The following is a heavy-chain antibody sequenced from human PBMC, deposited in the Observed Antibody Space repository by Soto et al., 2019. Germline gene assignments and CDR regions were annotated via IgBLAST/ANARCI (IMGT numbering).Heavy chain of an antibody. V-gene: IGHV4-59*08. CDR2: IYYSGST. D-gene: IGHD3-3*01. CDR3: ARTPYYDFWSGPFPYYYYMDV. Sequence: SETLSLTCTVSGGSVSSYFWIWVRQPPGKGLEWIGYIYYSGSTNYNPSLKSRVTISVDTSKNQFSLKLSSVTAADTAVYYCARTPYYDFWSGPFPYYYYMDVWGKGTTVTVSS. CDR1: GGSVSSYF. J-gene: IGHJ6*03.